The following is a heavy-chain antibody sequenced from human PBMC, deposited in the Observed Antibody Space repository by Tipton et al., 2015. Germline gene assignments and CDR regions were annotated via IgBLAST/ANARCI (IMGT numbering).Heavy chain of an antibody. V-gene: IGHV3-7*01. CDR3: ATVSYYFDY. Sequence: VQLVQSGGGVVRPGGSLRLSCVDSGFTFSSYWMSWVRQAPGKGLEWVANIKQDGTEKHYLGSVKGRFTISRDNAKKSLYLQMNSLRAEDTAVYYCATVSYYFDYWGQGTLVIVSS. CDR1: GFTFSSYW. CDR2: IKQDGTEK. J-gene: IGHJ4*02.